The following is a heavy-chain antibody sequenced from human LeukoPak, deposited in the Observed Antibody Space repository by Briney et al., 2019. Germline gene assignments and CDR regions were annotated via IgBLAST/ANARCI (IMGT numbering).Heavy chain of an antibody. D-gene: IGHD3-22*01. CDR1: GFTFSGSA. Sequence: GGSLKLSCAASGFTFSGSAIHWVRQASGEGLEWVGRIRSKTNNYATAYAASVKGRFTISRDDSKNTAYLQMNSLKTEDTAVYYCTRQDYYDSSNYYPFDYWGQGTLVTVSS. CDR2: IRSKTNNYAT. V-gene: IGHV3-73*01. CDR3: TRQDYYDSSNYYPFDY. J-gene: IGHJ4*02.